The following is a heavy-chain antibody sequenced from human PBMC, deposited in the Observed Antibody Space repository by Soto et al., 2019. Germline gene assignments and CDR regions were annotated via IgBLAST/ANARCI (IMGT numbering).Heavy chain of an antibody. CDR3: ARDETGTTVLRVSGVDY. J-gene: IGHJ4*02. D-gene: IGHD1-1*01. CDR2: ISYDGNSK. V-gene: IGHV3-30-3*01. Sequence: QVQLVESGGGVVQPGRSLRLSCAASGFTFSIYAMHWVRQAPGKGLEWVALISYDGNSKYYADSVKGRFTISRDNSKNTLYLQMSSLKIEDTAVYYCARDETGTTVLRVSGVDYWGQGTLVTVSS. CDR1: GFTFSIYA.